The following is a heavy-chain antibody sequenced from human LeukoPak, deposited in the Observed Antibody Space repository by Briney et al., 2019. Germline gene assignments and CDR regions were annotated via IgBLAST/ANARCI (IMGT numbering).Heavy chain of an antibody. CDR3: AKDRSSWYYPFDY. CDR1: GFTFSSYA. D-gene: IGHD6-13*01. Sequence: GGSLRLSCAASGFTFSSYAMCWVRQAPGKGLEWVSVISGGGHNTYYADSVKGRFTISRDNSRNTLYLQMNSLRAEDTAVYYCAKDRSSWYYPFDYWGQGTLVTVSS. J-gene: IGHJ4*02. V-gene: IGHV3-23*01. CDR2: ISGGGHNT.